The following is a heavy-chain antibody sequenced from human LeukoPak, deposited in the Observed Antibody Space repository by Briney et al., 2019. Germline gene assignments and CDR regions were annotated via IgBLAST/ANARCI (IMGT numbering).Heavy chain of an antibody. CDR3: ASPDYYDSSGYSPGVGY. CDR2: IYPGDSDT. CDR1: GSSFTSYW. Sequence: GASLQISCQGSGSSFTSYWIGWVRQMPGKGLEWMGIIYPGDSDTRYSPSFQGQVTISAGKSISTAYLQWSSLKASDTAMYYCASPDYYDSSGYSPGVGYWGQGTLVTVSS. V-gene: IGHV5-51*01. D-gene: IGHD3-22*01. J-gene: IGHJ4*02.